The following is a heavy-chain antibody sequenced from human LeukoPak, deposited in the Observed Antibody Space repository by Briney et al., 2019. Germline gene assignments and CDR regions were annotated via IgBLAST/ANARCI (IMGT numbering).Heavy chain of an antibody. J-gene: IGHJ5*02. D-gene: IGHD3-3*01. CDR1: GGSISSGSYY. Sequence: SETLSLTCTVSGGSISSGSYYWSWIRQPAGKGLEWIGRIYTSGSTNYNPSLKGRVTISVDTSKNQFSLKLSSVTAADTAVYYCAREIDFWSDPNWFDPWGQGTLVTVSS. V-gene: IGHV4-61*02. CDR3: AREIDFWSDPNWFDP. CDR2: IYTSGST.